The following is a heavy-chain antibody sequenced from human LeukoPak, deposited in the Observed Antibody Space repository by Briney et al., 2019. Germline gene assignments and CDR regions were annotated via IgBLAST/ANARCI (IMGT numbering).Heavy chain of an antibody. V-gene: IGHV3-21*01. D-gene: IGHD2-15*01. CDR2: ISSTSSYI. CDR3: AKGYCSGGSCYLSY. CDR1: GFTFNTYS. J-gene: IGHJ4*02. Sequence: GGSLRLSCEASGFTFNTYSMNWARQAPGKGLEWVSSISSTSSYIYYADSVKGRFTISRDNAKNSLYLQMNSLRAEDTAVYYCAKGYCSGGSCYLSYWGQGTLVTVSS.